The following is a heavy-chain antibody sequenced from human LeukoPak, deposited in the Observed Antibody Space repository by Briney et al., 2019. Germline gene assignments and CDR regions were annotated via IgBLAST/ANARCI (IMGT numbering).Heavy chain of an antibody. CDR1: GGSFSGYY. J-gene: IGHJ5*02. Sequence: SETLSLTCAVYGGSFSGYYWSWIRQPPGKGLEWIGEINHSGSTNYNPSLKSRVTISVDTSKNQFSLKLSSVTAADTAVCYCAIQGVYANNWFDPWGQGTLVTVSS. CDR3: AIQGVYANNWFDP. V-gene: IGHV4-34*01. CDR2: INHSGST. D-gene: IGHD2-8*01.